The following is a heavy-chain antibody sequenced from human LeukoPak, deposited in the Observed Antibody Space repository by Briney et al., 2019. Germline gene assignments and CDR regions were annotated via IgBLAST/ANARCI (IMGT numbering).Heavy chain of an antibody. V-gene: IGHV4-61*01. CDR3: ARDGAAAGTSP. J-gene: IGHJ4*02. D-gene: IGHD6-13*01. CDR2: IYYSGST. Sequence: SETLSLTCTVSGYSISSGYYWGWIRQPPGKGLEWIGYIYYSGSTNYNPSLKSRVTISVDTSKNQFSLKLSSVTAADTAVYYCARDGAAAGTSPWGQGTLVTVSS. CDR1: GYSISSGYY.